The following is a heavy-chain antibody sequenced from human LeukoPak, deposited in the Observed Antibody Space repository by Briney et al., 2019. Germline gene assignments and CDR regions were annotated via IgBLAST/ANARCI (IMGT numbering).Heavy chain of an antibody. CDR3: ARQAWELRTNWFDP. CDR1: GGSISSYY. V-gene: IGHV4-59*08. CDR2: MFYNGNP. J-gene: IGHJ5*02. D-gene: IGHD1-26*01. Sequence: SETLSLTCSVSGGSISSYYWSWIRQSPGKGLEWIGYMFYNGNPNYNPSLRSRVTISIDTSKNQLSLKLSSVTAADTAVYYCARQAWELRTNWFDPWGQGTLVTVSS.